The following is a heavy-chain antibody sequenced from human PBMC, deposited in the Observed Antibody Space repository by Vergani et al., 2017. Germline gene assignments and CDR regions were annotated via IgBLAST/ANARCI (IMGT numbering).Heavy chain of an antibody. V-gene: IGHV4-34*01. CDR1: GGSFSGYY. Sequence: QVQLPQWGAGLLKPSETLSLTCAVYGGSFSGYYWSWIRQPPGKGLEWIGEINHSGSTNYNPSLKSRVTISVDTSKNQFSLKLSSVTAADTAVYYCARVRITMVRGVILHYYYGMDVWGQGTTVTVSS. CDR2: INHSGST. J-gene: IGHJ6*02. CDR3: ARVRITMVRGVILHYYYGMDV. D-gene: IGHD3-10*01.